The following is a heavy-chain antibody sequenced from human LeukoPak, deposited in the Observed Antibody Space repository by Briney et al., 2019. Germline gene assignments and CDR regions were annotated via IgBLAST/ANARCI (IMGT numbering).Heavy chain of an antibody. V-gene: IGHV3-7*02. CDR1: QFPFSSSW. CDR2: IKQDGSEK. Sequence: GGSLRLSCAASQFPFSSSWMSWVRQAPGKGLEWVANIKQDGSEKYYVDSVKGRFTISRDNAKNSLYLQMNSLRAEDTAVYYCAGNYGGNSDSWGQGTLVTVSS. J-gene: IGHJ4*02. CDR3: AGNYGGNSDS. D-gene: IGHD4-23*01.